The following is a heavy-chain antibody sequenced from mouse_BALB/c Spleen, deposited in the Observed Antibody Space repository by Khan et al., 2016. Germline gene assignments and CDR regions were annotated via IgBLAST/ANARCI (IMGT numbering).Heavy chain of an antibody. CDR1: GYTFSSYW. J-gene: IGHJ3*01. CDR3: ARMWDGYDPWFVY. Sequence: QVQLQQSGAELVKPGASVKISCKATGYTFSSYWIEWVKQRPGHGLEWIGEILPGGGTTNYNEKFKGKATFTADISSNTAYMQLSSLTSEDSAAYDCARMWDGYDPWFVYWGQGTLVTVSA. CDR2: ILPGGGTT. D-gene: IGHD2-2*01. V-gene: IGHV1-9*01.